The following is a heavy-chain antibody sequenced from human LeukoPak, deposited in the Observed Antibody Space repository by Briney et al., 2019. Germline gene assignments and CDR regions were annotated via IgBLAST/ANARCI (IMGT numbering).Heavy chain of an antibody. CDR1: GGSISSYY. D-gene: IGHD6-13*01. CDR3: ARQQLSQLYYFDN. CDR2: IYYTGST. J-gene: IGHJ4*02. V-gene: IGHV4-59*01. Sequence: ETLSLTCTVTGGSISSYYRSWIRQPPGKGLEWIGYIYYTGSTNYNPSLKSRVTISVDTSKNQFSLKLSSVTAADTAVYYCARQQLSQLYYFDNWGQGTLVTVSS.